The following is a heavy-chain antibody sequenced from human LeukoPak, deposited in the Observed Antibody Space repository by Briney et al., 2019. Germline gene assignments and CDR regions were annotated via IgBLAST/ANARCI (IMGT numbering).Heavy chain of an antibody. CDR2: ISYSGST. V-gene: IGHV4-61*01. Sequence: SETLSLTCSVSGGSVRSGSYYWSWIRQPPGKGLEWIGYISYSGSTNYSPSLKSRVTISLDTSKNQFSLKLTSVTAADTAVYYCAKAVGYDGYIYYSMDVWGQGTTVTVSS. CDR1: GGSVRSGSYY. J-gene: IGHJ6*02. D-gene: IGHD5-24*01. CDR3: AKAVGYDGYIYYSMDV.